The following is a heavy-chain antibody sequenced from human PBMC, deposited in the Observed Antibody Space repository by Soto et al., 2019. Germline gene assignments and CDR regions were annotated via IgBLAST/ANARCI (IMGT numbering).Heavy chain of an antibody. CDR2: INHSGST. Sequence: SETLSLTCAVYGGSFSGYYWSWIRQPPGKGLEWIGEINHSGSTNYNPSLKSRVTISVDTSKNQFSLKLSSVTAADTAVYYCATYSYGYFTRGVFDYWGRGTLVTVS. CDR1: GGSFSGYY. D-gene: IGHD5-18*01. CDR3: ATYSYGYFTRGVFDY. J-gene: IGHJ4*02. V-gene: IGHV4-34*01.